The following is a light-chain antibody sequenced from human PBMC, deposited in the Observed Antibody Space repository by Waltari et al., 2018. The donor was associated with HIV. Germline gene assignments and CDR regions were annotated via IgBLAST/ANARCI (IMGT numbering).Light chain of an antibody. CDR2: DAS. CDR1: QSVSSY. J-gene: IGKJ2*01. CDR3: QQRSKRPPKYT. Sequence: EIVLTQSPATLSLSPGERATLSCRASQSVSSYLAWYQQKPGRAPRLLIYDASNRATGIPARFSGSGSGTDFPLTIRSLEPEDFAVYYCQQRSKRPPKYTFGQGTKLEI. V-gene: IGKV3-11*01.